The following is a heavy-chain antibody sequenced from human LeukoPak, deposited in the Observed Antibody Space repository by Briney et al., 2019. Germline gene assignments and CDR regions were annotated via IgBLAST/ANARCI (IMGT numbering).Heavy chain of an antibody. D-gene: IGHD5-18*01. J-gene: IGHJ6*03. CDR3: AKGGYSNGRYYYYYMDV. CDR1: GFTFSDYY. V-gene: IGHV3-11*01. CDR2: ISGRDNIL. Sequence: GGSLRLSCAASGFTFSDYYMSWIRQAPGKGLEWVAYISGRDNILYYAASVKGRFTVSRDNAKTSLSLQMNSLRAEDTAVYYCAKGGYSNGRYYYYYMDVWGEGTTVTVSS.